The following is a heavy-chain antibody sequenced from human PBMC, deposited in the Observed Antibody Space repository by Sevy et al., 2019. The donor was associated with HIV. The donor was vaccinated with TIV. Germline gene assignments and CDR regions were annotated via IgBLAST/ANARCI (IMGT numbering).Heavy chain of an antibody. V-gene: IGHV1-58*01. CDR2: IVVGSGNT. J-gene: IGHJ6*02. Sequence: ASVKVSCKASGFTFTSSAVQWVRQARGQRLEWIGWIVVGSGNTNYAQKFQERVTITRDMSTSTAYMELSSLRSEDTAVYYCAAETGTTFDYYYGMGVWGQGTTVTVSS. D-gene: IGHD1-7*01. CDR3: AAETGTTFDYYYGMGV. CDR1: GFTFTSSA.